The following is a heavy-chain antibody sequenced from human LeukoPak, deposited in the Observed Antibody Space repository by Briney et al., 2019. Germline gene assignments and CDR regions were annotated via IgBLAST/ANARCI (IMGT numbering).Heavy chain of an antibody. Sequence: PSETLFLTCSVSGGSISSYYWSWIRQPAGKGLEWIGRIYTSGSTNYNPSLKSRVTMSIDMSKNQFSLKLSSVTAADTAVYYCARRGSSWYFDYWGQGTLVTVSS. V-gene: IGHV4-4*07. CDR1: GGSISSYY. D-gene: IGHD6-13*01. CDR3: ARRGSSWYFDY. J-gene: IGHJ4*02. CDR2: IYTSGST.